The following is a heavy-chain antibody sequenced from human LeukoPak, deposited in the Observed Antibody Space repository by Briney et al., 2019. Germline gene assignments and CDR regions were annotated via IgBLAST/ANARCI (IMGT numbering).Heavy chain of an antibody. CDR2: IRSKANSYAT. Sequence: GGSLRLSCAASGFTFSGSAMHWVRQASGKGLEWVGRIRSKANSYATAYAASVKGRFTISRDDSKNTAYLQMNSLKTEDTAVYYCTTGYGVLDYWGQGTLVTVSS. D-gene: IGHD4-17*01. CDR3: TTGYGVLDY. CDR1: GFTFSGSA. V-gene: IGHV3-73*01. J-gene: IGHJ4*02.